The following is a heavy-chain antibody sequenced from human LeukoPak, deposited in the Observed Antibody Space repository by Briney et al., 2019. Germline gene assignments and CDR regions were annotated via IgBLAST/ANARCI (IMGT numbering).Heavy chain of an antibody. D-gene: IGHD6-19*01. CDR2: IYYSEST. J-gene: IGHJ4*02. Sequence: PSETLSLTCTVSGGSISSYYCSWIRQPPGKGLEWIGYIYYSESTNYNPSLKSRVTISIDTSKNQFSLKLTSVTAADTATYYCARETSLMGYASGLGFNYWGQGILVTVSS. V-gene: IGHV4-59*01. CDR3: ARETSLMGYASGLGFNY. CDR1: GGSISSYY.